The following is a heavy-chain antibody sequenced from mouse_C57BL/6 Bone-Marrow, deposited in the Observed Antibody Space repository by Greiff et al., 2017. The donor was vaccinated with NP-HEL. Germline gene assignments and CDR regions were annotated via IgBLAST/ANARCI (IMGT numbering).Heavy chain of an antibody. V-gene: IGHV5-4*01. CDR2: ISDGGSYT. J-gene: IGHJ4*01. CDR3: AREGGYGYDAMDY. CDR1: GFTFSSYA. Sequence: EVQRVESGGGLVKPGGSLKLSCAASGFTFSSYAMSWVRQTPEKRLEWVATISDGGSYTYYPDNVKGRFTISRDNAKNNLYLQMSPLKSEDTAMYYCAREGGYGYDAMDYGGQGTSVTVSS. D-gene: IGHD1-1*02.